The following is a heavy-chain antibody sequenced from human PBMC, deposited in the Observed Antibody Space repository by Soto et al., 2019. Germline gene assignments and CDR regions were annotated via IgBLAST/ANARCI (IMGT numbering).Heavy chain of an antibody. CDR3: ARERYQVISDGMDV. D-gene: IGHD2-2*01. CDR2: ISPHTGGT. J-gene: IGHJ6*02. CDR1: GYTFNRYY. Sequence: GASVKVSCKASGYTFNRYYMHWVRQAPGPGLEWMGWISPHTGGTTYAQKFQGRVTLSRDTSINTAYLELSRLRFDDAAVYFCARERYQVISDGMDVWGQGTTVTVSS. V-gene: IGHV1-2*02.